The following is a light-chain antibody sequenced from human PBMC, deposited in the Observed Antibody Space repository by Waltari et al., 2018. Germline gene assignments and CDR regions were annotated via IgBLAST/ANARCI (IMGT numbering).Light chain of an antibody. CDR2: ETS. J-gene: IGKJ2*02. CDR3: QPNYDTPRT. CDR1: QTIDY. Sequence: GDRVTITCRASQTIDYLSWYQHKPGEAPKLLIYETSTLQSGVPTRFSGSKFGTTFILTISSLQPEDFATYFCQPNYDTPRTFGQGTKVDIK. V-gene: IGKV1-39*01.